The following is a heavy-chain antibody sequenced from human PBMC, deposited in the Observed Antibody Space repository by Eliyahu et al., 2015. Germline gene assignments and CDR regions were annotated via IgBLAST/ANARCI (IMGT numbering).Heavy chain of an antibody. V-gene: IGHV4-34*12. D-gene: IGHD2-21*01. CDR2: IFYAGTT. Sequence: QVQLQQWGAGLLKPSETLSLTCXVYGGSLSPYYWSWIRQPPGKGLEWIGEIFYAGTTNYNPSLTSRPTISLDTSKNQFSLTLSSVTAADTAIYYCARYCGGECYGVFDFWGQGTPVTVSS. CDR3: ARYCGGECYGVFDF. CDR1: GGSLSPYY. J-gene: IGHJ4*02.